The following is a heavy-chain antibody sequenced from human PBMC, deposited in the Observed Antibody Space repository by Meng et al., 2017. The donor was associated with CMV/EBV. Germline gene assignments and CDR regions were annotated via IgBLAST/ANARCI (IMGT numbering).Heavy chain of an antibody. CDR2: IYYSGST. CDR1: GGSISSYY. J-gene: IGHJ5*02. D-gene: IGHD2-2*01. V-gene: IGHV4-59*01. Sequence: SETLSLTCTVSGGSISSYYWSWIRQPPGKGLEWIGYIYYSGSTNYNPSLKSRVTISVDTSKNQFSLKLSSVTAADTAVYYCAREWFYCSSTSCGGFDPWGQGTLVTSPQ. CDR3: AREWFYCSSTSCGGFDP.